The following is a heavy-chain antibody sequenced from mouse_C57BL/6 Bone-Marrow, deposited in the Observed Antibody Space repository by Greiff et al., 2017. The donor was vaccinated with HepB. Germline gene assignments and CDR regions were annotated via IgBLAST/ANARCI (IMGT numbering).Heavy chain of an antibody. V-gene: IGHV1-69*01. CDR1: GYTFTSYW. CDR2: IDPSDSYT. CDR3: ARRPLEDGYFDY. J-gene: IGHJ2*01. Sequence: QVQLQQPGAELVMPGASVKLSCKASGYTFTSYWMHWVKQRPGQGLEWIGEIDPSDSYTNYNQKFKGKSTLTVDKSSSTAYMQLSSLTSEDSAVYYCARRPLEDGYFDYWGQGTTLTVSS.